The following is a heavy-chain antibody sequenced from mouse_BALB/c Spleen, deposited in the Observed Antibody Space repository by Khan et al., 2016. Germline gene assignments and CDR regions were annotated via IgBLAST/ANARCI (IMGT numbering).Heavy chain of an antibody. CDR2: INTETGEP. CDR3: ALYRSAWFAY. D-gene: IGHD2-14*01. Sequence: IQLVQSGPELKKPGETVKISCKASGYTFTDYSMHWVKQAPGKGLKWMGWINTETGEPTYADDFKGRFAFSLETSASTAYLQINNLKNEDTATYFCALYRSAWFAYWGQGTLVTVSA. V-gene: IGHV9-2-1*01. J-gene: IGHJ3*01. CDR1: GYTFTDYS.